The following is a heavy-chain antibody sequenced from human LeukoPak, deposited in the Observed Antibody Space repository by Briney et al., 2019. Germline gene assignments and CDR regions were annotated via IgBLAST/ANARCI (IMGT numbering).Heavy chain of an antibody. J-gene: IGHJ4*02. V-gene: IGHV3-30*02. Sequence: PGGSLGLSCVASGFTFKSFGMHWVRQVPGGGREGVAFILFDGKTENYADSVKGRFTVSRDNSTDTLYLQMNGLKVEDTAVYYCAKDMVPVWVDPAPFDYWGQGALVTVSS. CDR2: ILFDGKTE. CDR1: GFTFKSFG. D-gene: IGHD3-16*01. CDR3: AKDMVPVWVDPAPFDY.